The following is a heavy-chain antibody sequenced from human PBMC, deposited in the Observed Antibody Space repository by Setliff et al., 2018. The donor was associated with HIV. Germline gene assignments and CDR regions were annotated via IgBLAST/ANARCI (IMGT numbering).Heavy chain of an antibody. V-gene: IGHV4-59*08. J-gene: IGHJ4*02. CDR1: GGSISSYY. D-gene: IGHD3-10*01. CDR2: IYRTGST. CDR3: ARHGRSYYSDSRLDY. Sequence: SETLSLTCTVSGGSISSYYWSWIRQPPGKGLEWIGYIYRTGSTKYNPSLKSRVTISVDTSKNQFSLKLSSVTAADTAVYYCARHGRSYYSDSRLDYWGQGTPVTVSS.